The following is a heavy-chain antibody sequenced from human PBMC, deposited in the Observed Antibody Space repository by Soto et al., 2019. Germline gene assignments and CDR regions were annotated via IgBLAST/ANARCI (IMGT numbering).Heavy chain of an antibody. V-gene: IGHV3-9*01. CDR3: AKDTPLSVAGPAHYYYYYVDV. Sequence: GGSLRLSCAASGFTFDDYAMHWVRQAPGKGLEWVSGISWNSGSIGYADSVKGRFTISRDNAKNSLYLQMNSLRAEDTALYYCAKDTPLSVAGPAHYYYYYVDVWGKGTTVTVSS. J-gene: IGHJ6*03. CDR1: GFTFDDYA. CDR2: ISWNSGSI. D-gene: IGHD6-19*01.